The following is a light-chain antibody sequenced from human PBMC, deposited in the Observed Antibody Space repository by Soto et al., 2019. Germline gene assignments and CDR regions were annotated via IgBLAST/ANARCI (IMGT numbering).Light chain of an antibody. CDR1: SSDVGGYNY. J-gene: IGLJ1*01. CDR3: SSYTSSSTLYV. CDR2: EVS. Sequence: QSVLTQPASVSGSPGQSITISCTGTSSDVGGYNYVSWYQQHPGKAHKLMIYEVSNRPSGVSNRFSGSKSGNTASLTISGLQAEDEADYYCSSYTSSSTLYVFGTGTQLTVL. V-gene: IGLV2-14*01.